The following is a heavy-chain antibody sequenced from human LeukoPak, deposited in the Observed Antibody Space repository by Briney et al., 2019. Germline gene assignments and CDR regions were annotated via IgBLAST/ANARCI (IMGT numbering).Heavy chain of an antibody. CDR1: GFTFDDYA. CDR2: ISWNSGSI. J-gene: IGHJ4*02. V-gene: IGHV3-9*01. Sequence: PGRSLRLSCAASGFTFDDYAMHWVRQAPGKGLEWVSGISWNSGSIEYADSVKGRFTISRDNAKNSLYLQMNSLRVDDTALYYCAKNKYSSSPGSPYFDHWGQGTLVTVSS. CDR3: AKNKYSSSPGSPYFDH. D-gene: IGHD6-13*01.